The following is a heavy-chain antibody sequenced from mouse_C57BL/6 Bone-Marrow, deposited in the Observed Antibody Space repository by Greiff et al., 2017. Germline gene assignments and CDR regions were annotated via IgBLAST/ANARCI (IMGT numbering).Heavy chain of an antibody. Sequence: EVKLVESGGGLVQPGGSMKLSCVASGFTFSNYWMNWVRQSPEKGLEWVAQIRLKSDNYATHYAESVKGRFTISRDDSKSSVYLQMNNLRAEDTGIYYCAAYYSTAYWGQGTLVTVSA. D-gene: IGHD2-5*01. CDR3: AAYYSTAY. CDR2: IRLKSDNYAT. J-gene: IGHJ3*01. V-gene: IGHV6-3*01. CDR1: GFTFSNYW.